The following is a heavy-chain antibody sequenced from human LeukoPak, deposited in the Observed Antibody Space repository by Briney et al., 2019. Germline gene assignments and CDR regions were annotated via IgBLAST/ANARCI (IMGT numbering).Heavy chain of an antibody. Sequence: SSETLSLTCTVSGGSISSSSYYWGWIRQPPGKGLEWIGYITYSGSTNYNPSLKSRVTISVDTSKNQLSLQLNSVTAADTAVYFCAKDSGSSPTFEFWGQGTLVTVSS. CDR2: ITYSGST. D-gene: IGHD3-10*01. CDR1: GGSISSSSYY. CDR3: AKDSGSSPTFEF. J-gene: IGHJ4*02. V-gene: IGHV4-61*01.